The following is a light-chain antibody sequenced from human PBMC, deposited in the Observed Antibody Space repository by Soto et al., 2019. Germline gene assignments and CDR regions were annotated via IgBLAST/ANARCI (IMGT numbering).Light chain of an antibody. CDR2: SAS. CDR1: QSINSY. V-gene: IGKV1-39*01. CDR3: QQTYTTPYT. J-gene: IGKJ2*01. Sequence: DIQMTQSPSSLSASVGDRVTVSCRASQSINSYLNWYQQKPGKAPTLLIYSASSLEEGVPSRFSGSGPGTDFTLTISSLQPEDFATYSCQQTYTTPYTFGQGTKLEIK.